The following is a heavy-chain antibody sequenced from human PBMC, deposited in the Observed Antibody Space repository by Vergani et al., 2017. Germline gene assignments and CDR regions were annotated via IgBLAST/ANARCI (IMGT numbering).Heavy chain of an antibody. D-gene: IGHD6-13*01. CDR2: ISAYNGNT. Sequence: QVQLVQSGAEVKKPGASVKVSCKASGYTFTSYGISWVRQAPGQGLEWMGWISAYNGNTNYAQKLQGRVTMTTDTSTSTAYMELSSLRSEDTAVYYCARDLEAAESFEYFQHWGQGTLVTVSS. J-gene: IGHJ1*01. CDR3: ARDLEAAESFEYFQH. CDR1: GYTFTSYG. V-gene: IGHV1-18*01.